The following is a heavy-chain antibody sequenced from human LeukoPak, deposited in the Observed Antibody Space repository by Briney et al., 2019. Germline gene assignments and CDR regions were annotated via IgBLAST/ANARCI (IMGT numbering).Heavy chain of an antibody. Sequence: PSETLSLTCAVYGGSFSGYYWSWIRQPPGKGLEWIGEINHSGSTNYNPSLKSRVTISVDTSKNQFSLKLSSVTAADTAVYYCARADGCYCSSTSCYRPVDYWGQGTLVTVSS. V-gene: IGHV4-34*01. CDR2: INHSGST. J-gene: IGHJ4*02. D-gene: IGHD2-2*02. CDR3: ARADGCYCSSTSCYRPVDY. CDR1: GGSFSGYY.